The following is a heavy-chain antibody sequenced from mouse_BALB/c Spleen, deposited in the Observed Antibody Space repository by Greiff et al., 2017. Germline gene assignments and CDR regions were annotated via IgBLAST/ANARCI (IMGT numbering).Heavy chain of an antibody. J-gene: IGHJ4*01. V-gene: IGHV2-3*01. D-gene: IGHD1-1*01. CDR2: IWGDGST. Sequence: QVQLKQSGPGLVAPSQSLSITCTVSGFSLTSYGVSWVRQPPGKGLEWLGVIWGDGSTNYHSALISRLSISKDNSKSQVFLKLNSLQTDDTATYYCDKGFITTVVATDDNAMDYWGQGTTVTVSS. CDR1: GFSLTSYG. CDR3: DKGFITTVVATDDNAMDY.